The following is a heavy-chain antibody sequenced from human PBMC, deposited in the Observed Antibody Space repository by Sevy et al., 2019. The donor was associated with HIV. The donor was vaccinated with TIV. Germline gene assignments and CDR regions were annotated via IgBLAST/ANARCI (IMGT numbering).Heavy chain of an antibody. CDR2: IYPDDSDT. V-gene: IGHV5-51*01. CDR1: GYSFTTYW. D-gene: IGHD2-21*01. CDR3: ARLEQRHCNGAHCYPFDY. Sequence: GESLKISCEGSGYSFTTYWIGWVRRMPGKGLEWMGVIYPDDSDTRYNPSFPGQVTISADKSINTAYLEWSSLKASDTAIYYCARLEQRHCNGAHCYPFDYWGQGTLVTVSS. J-gene: IGHJ4*02.